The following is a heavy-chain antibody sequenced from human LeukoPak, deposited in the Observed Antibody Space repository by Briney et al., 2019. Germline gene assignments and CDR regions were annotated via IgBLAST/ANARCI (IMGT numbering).Heavy chain of an antibody. V-gene: IGHV4-39*01. CDR3: ARGDYSSGWYGY. D-gene: IGHD6-19*01. J-gene: IGHJ4*02. Sequence: SETLSLTCTVSGGSISSSSYYWGWIRQPPGKGLEWIGSIYYSGSTYYNPSLKSRVTISVDTSKNQFSLKLSSVTAADTAVYYCARGDYSSGWYGYWGQGTLVTVSS. CDR2: IYYSGST. CDR1: GGSISSSSYY.